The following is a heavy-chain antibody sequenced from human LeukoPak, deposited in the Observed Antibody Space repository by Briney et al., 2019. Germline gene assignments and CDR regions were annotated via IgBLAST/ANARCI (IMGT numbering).Heavy chain of an antibody. Sequence: SVKVSCKASGGTFSSYAISWVRQASGQGLEWRGRIIPIFGTANYAQKFQGRVTITTDESTSTAYMELSSLRSEDTAVYYCASPPPYYYDSSGYYLSYWGQGTLVTVSS. CDR2: IIPIFGTA. V-gene: IGHV1-69*05. CDR3: ASPPPYYYDSSGYYLSY. D-gene: IGHD3-22*01. CDR1: GGTFSSYA. J-gene: IGHJ4*02.